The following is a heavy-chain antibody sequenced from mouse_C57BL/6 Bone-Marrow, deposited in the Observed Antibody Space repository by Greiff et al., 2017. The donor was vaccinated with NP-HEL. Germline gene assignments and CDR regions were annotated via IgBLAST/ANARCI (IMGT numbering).Heavy chain of an antibody. J-gene: IGHJ3*01. Sequence: EVKVEESGAELVRPGASVKLSCTASGFNIKDDYMHWVKQRPEQGLEWIGWIDPENGDTEYASKFQGKATITADTSSNTAYLQLSSLTSEDTAVYYCTTRWEIFAYWGQGTLVTVSA. CDR2: IDPENGDT. CDR3: TTRWEIFAY. D-gene: IGHD4-1*01. CDR1: GFNIKDDY. V-gene: IGHV14-4*01.